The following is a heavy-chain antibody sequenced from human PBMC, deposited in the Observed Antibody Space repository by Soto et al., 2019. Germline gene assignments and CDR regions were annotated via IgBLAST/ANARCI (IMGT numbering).Heavy chain of an antibody. CDR1: GFTFSSYA. V-gene: IGHV3-30-3*01. CDR2: ISYDGSSK. Sequence: GGSLRLSCAASGFTFSSYAMHWVRQAPGKGLEWVAVISYDGSSKYYADSVKGRFTISRDNSKNTLYLQMNSLRAEDTAVYYCARDKIAARRSHYYYYYGMDVWGQGTTVTVSS. J-gene: IGHJ6*02. CDR3: ARDKIAARRSHYYYYYGMDV. D-gene: IGHD6-6*01.